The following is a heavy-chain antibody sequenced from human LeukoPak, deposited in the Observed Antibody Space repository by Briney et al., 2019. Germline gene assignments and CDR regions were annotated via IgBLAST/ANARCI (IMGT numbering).Heavy chain of an antibody. CDR2: IYHSGST. V-gene: IGHV4-38-2*02. CDR1: GYSISSGYY. CDR3: ARDLDMGY. J-gene: IGHJ4*02. Sequence: SETLSLTCAVSGYSISSGYYWGWIRQPPGKGLEWIGSIYHSGSTYYNPSLKSRVTISVDTSKNQFSLKLSSVTAADTAVYYCARDLDMGYWGQGTLVTVSS.